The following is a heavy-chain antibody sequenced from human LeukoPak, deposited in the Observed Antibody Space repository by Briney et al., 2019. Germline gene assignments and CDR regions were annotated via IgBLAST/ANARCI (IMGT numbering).Heavy chain of an antibody. V-gene: IGHV1-24*01. CDR3: ATDPLFGELLYQRGDY. Sequence: ASVKVSCKVSGYTLTELSMHWVRQAPGKGLEWMGGSDPEDGETIYAQKFQGRVTMTEDTSTDTAYMELSSLRSEDTAVYYCATDPLFGELLYQRGDYWGQGTLVTVSS. CDR2: SDPEDGET. D-gene: IGHD3-10*01. J-gene: IGHJ4*02. CDR1: GYTLTELS.